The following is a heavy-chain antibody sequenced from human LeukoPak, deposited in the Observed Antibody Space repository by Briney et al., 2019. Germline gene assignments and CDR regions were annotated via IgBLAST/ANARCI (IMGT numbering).Heavy chain of an antibody. CDR1: GFSLSTSGMR. CDR3: ARSRAIGYDTPSVNFDY. J-gene: IGHJ4*02. CDR2: IDWDDDK. Sequence: SGPALVKPTQTLTLTCTFSGFSLSTSGMRVSWIRQPPGKALEWLARIDWDDDKFYSTSLKTRLTISKDTSKNQVVLTMTNMDPVDTATYYCARSRAIGYDTPSVNFDYWGQGTLVTVSS. D-gene: IGHD5-12*01. V-gene: IGHV2-70*04.